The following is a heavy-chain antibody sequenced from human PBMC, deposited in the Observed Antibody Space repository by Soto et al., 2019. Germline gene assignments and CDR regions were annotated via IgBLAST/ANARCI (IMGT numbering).Heavy chain of an antibody. CDR2: IHHTGST. J-gene: IGHJ4*02. CDR1: GASIISENW. D-gene: IGHD1-26*01. CDR3: AKSWELRRFFAS. Sequence: QVQLQESRPGLVKPSGTLSLTCAVSGASIISENWWTWVRQSPGKGLEWIGEIHHTGSTTYNPSLDSRVTMSVDKSKNHVSLILSSVTAADTALYYCAKSWELRRFFASWGQGTLVTVSS. V-gene: IGHV4-4*02.